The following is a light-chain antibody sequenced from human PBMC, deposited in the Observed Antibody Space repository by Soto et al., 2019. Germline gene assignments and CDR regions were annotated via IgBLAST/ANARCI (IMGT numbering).Light chain of an antibody. CDR1: QSVSSSS. J-gene: IGKJ2*01. Sequence: EIVLTQSPGTLSLSPGERATLSCRASQSVSSSSLAWYQQKPGQAPRLLIYGASRRAPGIPDRFSGSGSGTDFTLTIGRLEPEDFAVYYCQQYGSSTYTFGQGTKLEIK. V-gene: IGKV3-20*01. CDR3: QQYGSSTYT. CDR2: GAS.